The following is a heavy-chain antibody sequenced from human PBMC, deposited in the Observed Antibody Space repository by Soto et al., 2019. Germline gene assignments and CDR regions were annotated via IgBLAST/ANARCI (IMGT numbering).Heavy chain of an antibody. CDR3: ARDGARVGAYSSPFDY. CDR1: GGTFSSYA. Sequence: GASVKVSCKASGGTFSSYAISWVRQAPGQGLEWMGGIIPIFGTANYAQKFQGRVTITADESTSTAYMELSSLRSEDTAVYYCARDGARVGAYSSPFDYWGQGTLVTVSS. CDR2: IIPIFGTA. D-gene: IGHD1-26*01. V-gene: IGHV1-69*13. J-gene: IGHJ4*02.